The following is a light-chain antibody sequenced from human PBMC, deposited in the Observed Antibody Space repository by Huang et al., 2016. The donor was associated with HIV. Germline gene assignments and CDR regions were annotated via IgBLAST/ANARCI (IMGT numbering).Light chain of an antibody. V-gene: IGKV3-20*01. CDR3: QQYVTSPWT. J-gene: IGKJ1*01. CDR1: QSVSSNY. CDR2: GAS. Sequence: EIMLTQSPGTLSLSPGERTTLSCRANQSVSSNYLAWYQQKPGQAPRLLIYGASSRATGIPDRFSGSGSGTDFTLTISRLEPEDFAVYFCQQYVTSPWTFGQGTKVEIK.